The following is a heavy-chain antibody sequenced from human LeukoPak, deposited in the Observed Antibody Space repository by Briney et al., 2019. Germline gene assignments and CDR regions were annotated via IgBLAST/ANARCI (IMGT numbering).Heavy chain of an antibody. V-gene: IGHV3-23*01. D-gene: IGHD2-2*02. Sequence: GGSLRLSCAASGFTFSSYAMSWVRQAPGKGLEWVSAISGSGGSTYYADSVKGRFTISRDNSKNTLYLQMNSLRAEDTAVYYCAKDLPVVPAAIRGVGYWGQGTLVTVSS. CDR2: ISGSGGST. J-gene: IGHJ4*02. CDR1: GFTFSSYA. CDR3: AKDLPVVPAAIRGVGY.